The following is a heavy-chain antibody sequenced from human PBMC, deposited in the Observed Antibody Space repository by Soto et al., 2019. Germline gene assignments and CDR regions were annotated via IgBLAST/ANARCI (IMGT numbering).Heavy chain of an antibody. V-gene: IGHV4-31*03. CDR1: GGSINSGGYF. Sequence: SETLSLTGSVSGGSINSGGYFWSWIRQHPGKGLECIGYIYHSGITYYNPSLKSRVTISVDTSKNEFSLQLRSVTAADTAVYFCASFRNTSRGWYVPWRQGTLAPLSS. J-gene: IGHJ5*02. CDR2: IYHSGIT. D-gene: IGHD2-15*01. CDR3: ASFRNTSRGWYVP.